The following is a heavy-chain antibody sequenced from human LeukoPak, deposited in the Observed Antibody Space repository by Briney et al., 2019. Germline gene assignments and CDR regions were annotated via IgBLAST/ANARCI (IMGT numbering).Heavy chain of an antibody. J-gene: IGHJ4*02. CDR2: INLSGGNT. CDR3: ARGHYYDDRRYFDY. D-gene: IGHD3-22*01. Sequence: ASVKVSCKPSGYTFTSYYMHWVRQAPGQGLEWMGIINLSGGNTVYAQKFQGRVTVTRDTSTSTVYMELSSLRSEDTAVYYCARGHYYDDRRYFDYWGQGTLVTVSS. CDR1: GYTFTSYY. V-gene: IGHV1-46*01.